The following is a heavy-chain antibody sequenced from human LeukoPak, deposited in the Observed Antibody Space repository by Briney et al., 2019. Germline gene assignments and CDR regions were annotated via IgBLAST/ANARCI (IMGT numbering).Heavy chain of an antibody. Sequence: PSETLSLTCTVSGGSISSYYWSWIRQPPGKGLEWIGYIYYSGSTNYNPSLKSRVTISVDTSKNQFSLKLSSVTAADTAVYYCAGLKGVLGAFDIWGQGTMVTVSS. V-gene: IGHV4-59*08. D-gene: IGHD2-8*01. CDR1: GGSISSYY. J-gene: IGHJ3*02. CDR2: IYYSGST. CDR3: AGLKGVLGAFDI.